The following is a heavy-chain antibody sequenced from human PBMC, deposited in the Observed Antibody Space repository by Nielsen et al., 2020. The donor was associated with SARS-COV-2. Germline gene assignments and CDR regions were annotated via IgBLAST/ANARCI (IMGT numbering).Heavy chain of an antibody. CDR2: IYSGGSST. D-gene: IGHD3-9*01. J-gene: IGHJ6*02. Sequence: GSLRLSCAASGFTFSSYAMSWVRQAPGKGLEWVSVIYSGGSSTYYADSVKGRFTISRDNSKNTLYLQMNSLRAEDTAVYYCAKDRYYDILTGPMDVWGQGTTVTVSS. CDR1: GFTFSSYA. CDR3: AKDRYYDILTGPMDV. V-gene: IGHV3-23*03.